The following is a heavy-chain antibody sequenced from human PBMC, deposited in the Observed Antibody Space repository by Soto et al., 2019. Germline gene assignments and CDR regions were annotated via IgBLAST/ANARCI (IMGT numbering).Heavy chain of an antibody. V-gene: IGHV3-7*05. CDR1: GFTFSSYW. J-gene: IGHJ6*02. D-gene: IGHD3-22*01. CDR3: ARDGSRYYDSSGYGFAVSNYYYGMDV. Sequence: GGSLRLSCAASGFTFSSYWMSWVRQAPGKGLEWVANIKQDGSEKYYVDSVKGRFTISRDNAKNSLYLQMNSLRAEDTAVYYCARDGSRYYDSSGYGFAVSNYYYGMDVWGQGTTVTVSS. CDR2: IKQDGSEK.